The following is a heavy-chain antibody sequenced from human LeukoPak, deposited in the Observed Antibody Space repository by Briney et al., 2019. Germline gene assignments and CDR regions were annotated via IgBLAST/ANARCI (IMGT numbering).Heavy chain of an antibody. CDR2: IYHSGST. V-gene: IGHV4-38-2*01. D-gene: IGHD6-6*01. CDR1: GYSISSGYY. Sequence: SETLSLTCAVSGYSISSGYYWGWIRQPPGKGLEWIGSIYHSGSTYYNPSLKSRVTISVDTSKNQFSLKLSSVTAADTAVYYCARHVSSSSSLIDYWGQGTLVTVSS. CDR3: ARHVSSSSSLIDY. J-gene: IGHJ4*02.